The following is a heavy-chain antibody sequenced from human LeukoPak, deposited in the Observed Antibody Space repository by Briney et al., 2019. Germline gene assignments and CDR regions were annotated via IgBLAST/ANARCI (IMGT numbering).Heavy chain of an antibody. Sequence: GGSLRLSCAASGFTFSSYGMHWVRQAPGKGLEWVAFIRFDGSNKYYADSVKGRFTISRDNSKNTLYLQMNGLRADDTAVYYCAKGNCGGDCYTYYYFYMDVWGKGTTVTVSS. CDR1: GFTFSSYG. V-gene: IGHV3-30*02. CDR3: AKGNCGGDCYTYYYFYMDV. D-gene: IGHD2-21*02. CDR2: IRFDGSNK. J-gene: IGHJ6*03.